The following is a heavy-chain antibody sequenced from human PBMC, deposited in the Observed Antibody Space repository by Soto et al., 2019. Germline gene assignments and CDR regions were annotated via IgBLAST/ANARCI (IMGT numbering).Heavy chain of an antibody. CDR3: ARDLGYCSSTSCPGNAFDI. Sequence: ASVKVSCKASGYTFASNGISWVRQAPGQRLEWMGWISAYNGNTNYAQKLQGRVTMTTDTSTSTAYMELRSLRSDDTAVYYCARDLGYCSSTSCPGNAFDIWGQGTMVTVSS. D-gene: IGHD2-2*01. J-gene: IGHJ3*02. CDR1: GYTFASNG. CDR2: ISAYNGNT. V-gene: IGHV1-18*01.